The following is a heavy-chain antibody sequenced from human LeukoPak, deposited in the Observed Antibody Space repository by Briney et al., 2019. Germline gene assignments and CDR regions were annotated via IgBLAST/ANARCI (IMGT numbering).Heavy chain of an antibody. J-gene: IGHJ4*02. CDR2: MNQDGSER. CDR1: GFTLRDYW. D-gene: IGHD1-1*01. V-gene: IGHV3-7*01. CDR3: ARAFWSRFDY. Sequence: PGGSLRLSCAVSGFTLRDYWMTWVRQAPGKGLEWVANMNQDGSERNYSDSVKGRVTISRDNTKNSLYLQMNSLRPEDTAIYYCARAFWSRFDYWGRGALVTVSP.